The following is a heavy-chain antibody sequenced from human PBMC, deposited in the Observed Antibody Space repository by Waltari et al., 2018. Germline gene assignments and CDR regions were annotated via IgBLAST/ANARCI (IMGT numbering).Heavy chain of an antibody. CDR3: AKDRSLSSSWVFDI. Sequence: EVQLVESGGGLVQPGRSLRLSCAASGFTFDAYAMHWVRQAPGKGLEWVSGISWNSGSIGYADSVKGRFTISRDNAKNSLYLQMNSLRAEDTALYYCAKDRSLSSSWVFDIWGQGTMVTVSS. V-gene: IGHV3-9*01. J-gene: IGHJ3*02. CDR1: GFTFDAYA. D-gene: IGHD6-13*01. CDR2: ISWNSGSI.